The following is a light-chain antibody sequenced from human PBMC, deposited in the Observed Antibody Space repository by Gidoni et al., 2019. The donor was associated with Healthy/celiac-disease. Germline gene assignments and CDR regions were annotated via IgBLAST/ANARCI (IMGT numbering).Light chain of an antibody. Sequence: DIQMTQSPSSLSASVGDRVTITCRASQSISSYLNWYQQKPGKAPQLLIYAASSLQSGAPSRFSGSGSGTDFTLTISRLRPEDFATYYCRQSYSTPRTFGQGTKVEIK. CDR3: RQSYSTPRT. CDR1: QSISSY. CDR2: AAS. J-gene: IGKJ1*01. V-gene: IGKV1-39*01.